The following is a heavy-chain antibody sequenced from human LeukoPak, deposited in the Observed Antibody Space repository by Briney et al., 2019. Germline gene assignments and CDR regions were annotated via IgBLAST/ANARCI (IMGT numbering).Heavy chain of an antibody. D-gene: IGHD3-22*01. Sequence: GGSLRLSCAASGFTFSSYWMSWVRQAPGKGLEWVANIKQDGSNKYYADSVKGRFTISRDNSKNTLYLQMNSLRAEDTAVYYCARGPPMYFYGSSGYHYDYFEYWGQGTLVTVSS. CDR2: IKQDGSNK. J-gene: IGHJ4*02. V-gene: IGHV3-7*01. CDR3: ARGPPMYFYGSSGYHYDYFEY. CDR1: GFTFSSYW.